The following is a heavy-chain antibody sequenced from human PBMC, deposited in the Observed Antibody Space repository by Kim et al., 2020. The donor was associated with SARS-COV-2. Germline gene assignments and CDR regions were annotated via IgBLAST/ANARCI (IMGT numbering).Heavy chain of an antibody. Sequence: GGSLRLSCAASGFTFSSSWMSWVRQAPGKGLEWVANIKQGGSEKYYVDSVKGRFTISRDNAKNSLYLQMNSLRAEDTAVYYCARDGWEGNYGMDVWGQGTTVTVSS. D-gene: IGHD1-26*01. CDR1: GFTFSSSW. J-gene: IGHJ6*02. V-gene: IGHV3-7*01. CDR3: ARDGWEGNYGMDV. CDR2: IKQGGSEK.